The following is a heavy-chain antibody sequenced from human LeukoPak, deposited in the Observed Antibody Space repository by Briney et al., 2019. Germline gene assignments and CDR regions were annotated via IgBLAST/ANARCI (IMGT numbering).Heavy chain of an antibody. Sequence: SETLSLTCAVYGGSFSGYYWSGIRHPPGKGREGIGEINHSGSTNYNPSLKSRVTISVDPSKNQFSLKLSSVTAADTAVYYCARGRLWFGLDYWGQGTLVTVSS. CDR3: ARGRLWFGLDY. J-gene: IGHJ4*02. CDR2: INHSGST. V-gene: IGHV4-34*01. CDR1: GGSFSGYY. D-gene: IGHD3-10*01.